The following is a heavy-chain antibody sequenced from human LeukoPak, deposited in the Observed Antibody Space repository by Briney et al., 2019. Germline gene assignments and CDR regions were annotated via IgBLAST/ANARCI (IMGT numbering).Heavy chain of an antibody. CDR1: GYTFTSYY. V-gene: IGHV1-46*01. Sequence: ASVKVSCKASGYTFTSYYMHWVRQPPGQGLEWIGIINPSGGSTSYAQKFQGRVTMTRDTSTSTVYMELSSLRSEDTAVYYCARGYCSSTSCYRSWFDPWGQGTLVTVSS. J-gene: IGHJ5*02. D-gene: IGHD2-2*02. CDR3: ARGYCSSTSCYRSWFDP. CDR2: INPSGGST.